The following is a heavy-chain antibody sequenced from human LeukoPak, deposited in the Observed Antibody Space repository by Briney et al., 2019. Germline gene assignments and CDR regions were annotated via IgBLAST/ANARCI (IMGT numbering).Heavy chain of an antibody. CDR3: AKVLDSSGYYSYYYYGMDV. V-gene: IGHV3-23*01. Sequence: GGSLRLSCAVSGFTFSSYAMSWVRQAPGKGLEWVSAISGSGGSTYYADSVKGRFTISRDNSKNTLYLQMNSLRAEDTAVYYCAKVLDSSGYYSYYYYGMDVWGQGTTVTVSS. J-gene: IGHJ6*02. CDR1: GFTFSSYA. CDR2: ISGSGGST. D-gene: IGHD3-22*01.